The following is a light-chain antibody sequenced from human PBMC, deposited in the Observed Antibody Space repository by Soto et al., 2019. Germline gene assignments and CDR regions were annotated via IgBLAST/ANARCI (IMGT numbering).Light chain of an antibody. CDR3: QQYGSSLPNT. CDR1: QSVSSSY. CDR2: GAS. V-gene: IGKV3-20*01. Sequence: EIVLTQSPGTLSLSPGERATLSCRASQSVSSSYLAWYQQKPGQAPRLLIYGASSRATGIPDRFSGSGSGTDFTLIISRLEPEDFAVYYCQQYGSSLPNTFGQGTKLEIK. J-gene: IGKJ2*01.